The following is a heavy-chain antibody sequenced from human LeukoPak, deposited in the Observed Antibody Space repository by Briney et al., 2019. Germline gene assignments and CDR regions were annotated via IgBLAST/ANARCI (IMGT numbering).Heavy chain of an antibody. D-gene: IGHD3-10*01. Sequence: GGSLSLSCAASGFTFSSYSMNWVRPAPGKGLEWVSSISSSSSYIYYADSVKGRFTISRDNPQNTVYLQMNSLRAEDSALYYCTRFGDYGEYWGQGTLVTVSS. CDR3: TRFGDYGEY. J-gene: IGHJ4*02. CDR1: GFTFSSYS. V-gene: IGHV3-21*04. CDR2: ISSSSSYI.